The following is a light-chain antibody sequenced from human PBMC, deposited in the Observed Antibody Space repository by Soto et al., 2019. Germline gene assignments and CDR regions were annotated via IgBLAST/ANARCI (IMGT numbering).Light chain of an antibody. J-gene: IGKJ1*01. CDR3: QQALRFPVI. V-gene: IGKV1-39*01. CDR1: QSIHIF. Sequence: DIQRTQSPSSLSASVRDRVTIACRASQSIHIFLNWYQQKPGKAPNLLIYAASNLQSGVPSRFSGSGSGTDFTLSISSLQPEDFATYYCQQALRFPVIFGQGTKVDIK. CDR2: AAS.